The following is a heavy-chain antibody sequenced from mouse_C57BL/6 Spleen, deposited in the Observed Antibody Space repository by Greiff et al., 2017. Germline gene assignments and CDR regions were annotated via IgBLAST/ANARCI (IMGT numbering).Heavy chain of an antibody. Sequence: QVQLQQPGAELVKPGASVKLSCKASGYTFTSYWMHWVKQRPGQGLEWIGMIHPNSGSTNYNEKFKSKATLTVDKSSSTAYMQLSSLTSEDSAVYYCARGEGGITTVVFDYWGQGTTLTVSS. J-gene: IGHJ2*01. CDR2: IHPNSGST. CDR3: ARGEGGITTVVFDY. D-gene: IGHD1-1*01. V-gene: IGHV1-64*01. CDR1: GYTFTSYW.